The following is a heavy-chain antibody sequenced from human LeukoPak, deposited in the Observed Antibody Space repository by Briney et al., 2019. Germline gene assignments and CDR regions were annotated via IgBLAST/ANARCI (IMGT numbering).Heavy chain of an antibody. V-gene: IGHV4-31*03. CDR3: ARDHQQLVHWFDP. CDR2: IYYSGST. CDR1: GGPISSGGYY. D-gene: IGHD6-13*01. J-gene: IGHJ5*02. Sequence: ASETLSLTCTVSGGPISSGGYYWSWIRQHPGKGLEWIGYIYYSGSTYCNPSLKSRVTISVDTSKNQFSLKLSSVTAADTAVYYCARDHQQLVHWFDPWGQGTLVTVSS.